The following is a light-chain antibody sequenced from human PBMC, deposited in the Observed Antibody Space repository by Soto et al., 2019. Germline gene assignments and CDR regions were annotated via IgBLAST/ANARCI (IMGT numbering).Light chain of an antibody. Sequence: ELVLTQSPVALSLSSGETATLSCRASQSVSSTLLTWYQQKPGQAPRLLIYGVASRATGIPDRFSGRGSGTDFTLTISRVEPEDFAVYFCQHYGDSSWTFGQGSRVEIK. V-gene: IGKV3-20*01. CDR2: GVA. J-gene: IGKJ1*01. CDR1: QSVSSTL. CDR3: QHYGDSSWT.